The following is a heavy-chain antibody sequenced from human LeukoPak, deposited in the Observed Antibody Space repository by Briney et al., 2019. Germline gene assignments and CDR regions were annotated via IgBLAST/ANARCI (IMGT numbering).Heavy chain of an antibody. V-gene: IGHV4-39*07. J-gene: IGHJ4*02. CDR2: INHSGST. CDR1: GGSISSSSYY. Sequence: PSETLSLTCTASGGSISSSSYYWGWIRQPPGKGLEWIGEINHSGSTDYNPSLKSRVTISVDTSKNQFSLKLSSVTAADTAVYYCARPGVWGSYRYFDYWGQGTLVTVSS. D-gene: IGHD3-16*02. CDR3: ARPGVWGSYRYFDY.